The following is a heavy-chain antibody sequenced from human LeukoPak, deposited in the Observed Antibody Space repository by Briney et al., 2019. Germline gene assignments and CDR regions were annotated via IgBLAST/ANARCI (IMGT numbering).Heavy chain of an antibody. J-gene: IGHJ4*02. V-gene: IGHV3-23*01. Sequence: GGSLRLSCAASGFTFSSYAMSRVRQAPGKGLEWVSAISGSGGSTYYADSVKGRFTISRDNSKNTLYLQMNSLRAEDTAVYYCATENYYDSSGWQFDYWGQGTLVTVSS. CDR3: ATENYYDSSGWQFDY. CDR2: ISGSGGST. D-gene: IGHD3-22*01. CDR1: GFTFSSYA.